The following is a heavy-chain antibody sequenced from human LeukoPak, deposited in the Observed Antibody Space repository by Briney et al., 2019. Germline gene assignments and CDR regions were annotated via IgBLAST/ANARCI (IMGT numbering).Heavy chain of an antibody. CDR1: GRTFSSYA. CDR3: ARGPELERFDY. CDR2: IIPIFGTA. J-gene: IGHJ4*02. Sequence: SSVKVSCKASGRTFSSYAISWVRQAPGQGRKWMGGIIPIFGTADYAQKYQGRVTDTTADSTSTAYMALSRLRSEDPAVSYCARGPELERFDYWGQGTLVTASS. V-gene: IGHV1-69*05. D-gene: IGHD1-1*01.